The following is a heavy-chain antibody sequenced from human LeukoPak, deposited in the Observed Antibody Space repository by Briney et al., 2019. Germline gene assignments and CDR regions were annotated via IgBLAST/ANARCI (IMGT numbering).Heavy chain of an antibody. CDR3: AKDGIVVVVAATPDY. CDR1: GFTFSSYA. CDR2: ISGSGGST. D-gene: IGHD2-15*01. V-gene: IGHV3-23*01. J-gene: IGHJ4*02. Sequence: PGGSLRLSCAASGFTFSSYAMSWVRQAPGKGLEWVSAISGSGGSTYYADSVKGRFTISRDNSKNTLYLQMNRLRAEDTAVYYCAKDGIVVVVAATPDYWGQGTLVTVSS.